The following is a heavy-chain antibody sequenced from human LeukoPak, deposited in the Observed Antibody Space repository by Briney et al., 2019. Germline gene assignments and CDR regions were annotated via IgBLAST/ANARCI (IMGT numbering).Heavy chain of an antibody. J-gene: IGHJ4*02. CDR3: AKDQRVAVAGDPPGDYFDY. Sequence: PGGSLRLSCAASGFTFSSYAMTWVRQAPGTGLEWVSSISRSDGTTYYADSVKGRFTISRDNSKNTLYLQMNSLRAEDTAVYYCAKDQRVAVAGDPPGDYFDYWGQGTLVTVSS. D-gene: IGHD6-19*01. V-gene: IGHV3-23*01. CDR1: GFTFSSYA. CDR2: ISRSDGTT.